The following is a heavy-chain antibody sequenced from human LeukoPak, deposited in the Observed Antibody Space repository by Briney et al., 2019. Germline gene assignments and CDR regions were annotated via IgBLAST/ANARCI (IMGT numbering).Heavy chain of an antibody. D-gene: IGHD6-19*01. Sequence: GRSLRLSCAAYGFTFSSYGMHWVRQAPGKGRGWVAVILYDGGNKYYADSVKGRFTISRDNTTNTLYLQMNSLRAEDTAVYYCARERIAVAGEFDYWGQGTLVTVSS. J-gene: IGHJ4*02. CDR1: GFTFSSYG. CDR2: ILYDGGNK. CDR3: ARERIAVAGEFDY. V-gene: IGHV3-33*01.